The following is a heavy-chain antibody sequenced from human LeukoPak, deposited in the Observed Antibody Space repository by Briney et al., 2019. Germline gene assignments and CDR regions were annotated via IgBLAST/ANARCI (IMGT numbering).Heavy chain of an antibody. Sequence: SETLSLTCTVSGGSISSSSYYWSWIRQPAGKGLEWIGRIYTSGSTNYNPSLKSRVTMSVDTSKNQFSLKLSSVTAADTAVYYCARDMVVAMIVVRGGFGAFDIWGQGTMVTVSS. CDR1: GGSISSSSYY. CDR2: IYTSGST. V-gene: IGHV4-61*02. CDR3: ARDMVVAMIVVRGGFGAFDI. J-gene: IGHJ3*02. D-gene: IGHD3-22*01.